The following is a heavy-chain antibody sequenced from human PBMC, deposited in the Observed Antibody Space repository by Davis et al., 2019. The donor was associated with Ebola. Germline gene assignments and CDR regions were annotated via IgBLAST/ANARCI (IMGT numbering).Heavy chain of an antibody. CDR2: IRSKANSYAT. V-gene: IGHV3-73*01. CDR3: TTTMVQGVMTYDY. CDR1: GFTFSGSA. Sequence: GESLKISCAASGFTFSGSAMYWVRQASGKGLEWVGRIRSKANSYATAYAASVKGRFTISRDDSKNTAYLQMNSLKTEDTAVYYCTTTMVQGVMTYDYWGQGTLVTVSS. D-gene: IGHD3-10*01. J-gene: IGHJ4*02.